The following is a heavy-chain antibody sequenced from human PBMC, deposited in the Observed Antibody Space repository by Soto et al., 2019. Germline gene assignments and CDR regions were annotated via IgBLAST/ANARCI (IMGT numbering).Heavy chain of an antibody. V-gene: IGHV3-7*01. CDR2: IKQDGSEK. D-gene: IGHD6-19*01. CDR3: ARDPSIAVAGLDAFDI. J-gene: IGHJ3*02. Sequence: PGGSLRLSCAASGFTFSSYWMSWVRQAPGKGLEWVANIKQDGSEKYYVDSVKGRFTISRDNAKNSLYLQMNSLRAEDTAVYYCARDPSIAVAGLDAFDIWGQGTMVTVSS. CDR1: GFTFSSYW.